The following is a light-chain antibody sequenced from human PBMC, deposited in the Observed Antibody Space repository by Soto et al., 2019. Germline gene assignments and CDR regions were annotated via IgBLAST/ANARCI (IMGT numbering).Light chain of an antibody. Sequence: DIQMTQSPSTLSASVGDRVTITCRASQSISNWLASYQQKPGKAPNLLIYDASSLESGVPSRFSGSGSGTDFTLTISSLQPDDFATYYCQQYNSFSPYTFGQGTKLEIK. CDR1: QSISNW. J-gene: IGKJ2*01. CDR2: DAS. V-gene: IGKV1-5*01. CDR3: QQYNSFSPYT.